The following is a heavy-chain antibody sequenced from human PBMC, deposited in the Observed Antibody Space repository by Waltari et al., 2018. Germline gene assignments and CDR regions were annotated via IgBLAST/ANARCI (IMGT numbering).Heavy chain of an antibody. CDR3: VTGPRDKWVGRYSGEFFHH. D-gene: IGHD3-9*01. J-gene: IGHJ1*01. V-gene: IGHV1-8*01. Sequence: QAQLVQSGAEVKKPGAAVKVSCQASGYTFSSFEINWVRQAPGHGLEWMGWVNPNSGNTGYAENFQGRVTMTSDTSIRTAYMEVSSLRSEDTAVYYCVTGPRDKWVGRYSGEFFHHWGPGTLVTVSS. CDR1: GYTFSSFE. CDR2: VNPNSGNT.